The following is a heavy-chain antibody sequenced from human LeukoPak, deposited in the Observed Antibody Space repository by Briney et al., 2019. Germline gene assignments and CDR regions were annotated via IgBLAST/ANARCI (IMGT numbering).Heavy chain of an antibody. CDR2: IYHSGST. CDR1: GGSISSSNW. D-gene: IGHD6-6*01. V-gene: IGHV4-4*02. Sequence: PSGTLSLTCAVSGGSISSSNWWSWVRQPPGKGLEWIGEIYHSGSTNYNPSLKSRVTISVDKSKNQFSLKLSSVTAADTAVYYCARARKGVEYSSSSFSYYYYYYMDVWGKGTTVTVSS. J-gene: IGHJ6*03. CDR3: ARARKGVEYSSSSFSYYYYYYMDV.